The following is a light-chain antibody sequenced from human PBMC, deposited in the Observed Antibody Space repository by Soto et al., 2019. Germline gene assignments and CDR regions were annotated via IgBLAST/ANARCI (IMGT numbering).Light chain of an antibody. Sequence: QSVLTQPPSVSGAPGQRVTISCTGSSSNIGAGYGVHWYQQLPGTAPKLLISGNSNRPSGVPDRFSGSKSGTSASLAITGLQAEDEADYYCQSYDSSLSGWVFGGGTKLTVL. CDR2: GNS. J-gene: IGLJ3*02. V-gene: IGLV1-40*01. CDR3: QSYDSSLSGWV. CDR1: SSNIGAGYG.